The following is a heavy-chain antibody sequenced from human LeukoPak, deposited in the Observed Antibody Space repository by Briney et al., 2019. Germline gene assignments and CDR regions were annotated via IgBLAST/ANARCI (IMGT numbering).Heavy chain of an antibody. D-gene: IGHD3-22*01. V-gene: IGHV3-23*01. Sequence: GGSLRLSCAASGFTFSSYAMSWVRQAPGKGLEGVSAISGSGGSTYYADSVKGRFTISRDNSKNTLYLQMNSLRAEDTAVYYCAKDRYYYDSSGYLSDYWGQGTLVTVSS. J-gene: IGHJ4*02. CDR1: GFTFSSYA. CDR2: ISGSGGST. CDR3: AKDRYYYDSSGYLSDY.